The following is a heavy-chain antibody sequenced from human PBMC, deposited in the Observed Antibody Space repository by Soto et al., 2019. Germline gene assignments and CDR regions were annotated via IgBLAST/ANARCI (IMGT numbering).Heavy chain of an antibody. CDR2: IYYSGST. CDR3: ARDIAVAGQHPGYFDY. J-gene: IGHJ4*02. D-gene: IGHD6-19*01. CDR1: GGSISSYY. V-gene: IGHV4-59*12. Sequence: PSETLSLTCTVSGGSISSYYWSWIRQPPGKGLEWIGYIYYSGSTNYNPSLKSRVTISVDTSKNQFSLKLSSVTAADTAVYYCARDIAVAGQHPGYFDYWGQGTLVTVSS.